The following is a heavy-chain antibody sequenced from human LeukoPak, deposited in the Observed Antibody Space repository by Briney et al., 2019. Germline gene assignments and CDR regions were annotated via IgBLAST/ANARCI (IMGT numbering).Heavy chain of an antibody. Sequence: GGSLRLSCAASGFTVSGNYMSWVRQAPGKGLEWVSYISSSSSTIYYADSVKGRFTISRDNAKNSLYLQMNSLRDEDTAVYYCARDYSLGPDYWGQGTLVTVSS. CDR3: ARDYSLGPDY. J-gene: IGHJ4*02. CDR2: ISSSSSTI. D-gene: IGHD3-16*02. CDR1: GFTVSGNY. V-gene: IGHV3-48*02.